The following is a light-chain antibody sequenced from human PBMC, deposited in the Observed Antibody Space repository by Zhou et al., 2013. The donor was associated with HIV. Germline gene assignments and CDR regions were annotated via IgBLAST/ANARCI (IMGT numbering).Light chain of an antibody. CDR1: QGISSY. J-gene: IGKJ5*01. CDR2: KAS. CDR3: QQSYRTPIT. V-gene: IGKV1-8*01. Sequence: AIRMTQSPSSFSASTGDRVTITCRASQGISSYLAWYQQKPGKAPKLLIYKASNLQSGVPSRFSGSGSGADFTLTISSLQPEDFATYYCQQSYRTPITFGQGTRLE.